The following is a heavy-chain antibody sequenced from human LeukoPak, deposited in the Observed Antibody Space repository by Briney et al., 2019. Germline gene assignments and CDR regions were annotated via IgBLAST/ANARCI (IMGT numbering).Heavy chain of an antibody. J-gene: IGHJ4*02. Sequence: GGSLRLSCAASGFTFSSYSMNWVRQAPGKGLEWVSAISGSGGSTYYADSVKGRFTISRDNSKNTLYLQMNSLRAEDTAVYYCAKVYYYDSRAGPIDYWGQGTLVAVSS. CDR1: GFTFSSYS. V-gene: IGHV3-23*01. CDR3: AKVYYYDSRAGPIDY. D-gene: IGHD3-22*01. CDR2: ISGSGGST.